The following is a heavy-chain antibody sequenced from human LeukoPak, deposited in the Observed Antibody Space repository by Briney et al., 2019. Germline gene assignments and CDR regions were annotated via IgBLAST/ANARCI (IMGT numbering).Heavy chain of an antibody. D-gene: IGHD3-9*01. J-gene: IGHJ4*02. Sequence: PGGSLRLSCAASGFAFSNAWMSWVRQAPGKGLEWVGRIKSKTDGGTTDYAAPVKGRFTISRDDSKNTLYLQMNSLKTEDTAVYYCNTDAGGFDWLVPVGYFDYWGQGTLVTVSS. CDR1: GFAFSNAW. CDR2: IKSKTDGGTT. CDR3: NTDAGGFDWLVPVGYFDY. V-gene: IGHV3-15*01.